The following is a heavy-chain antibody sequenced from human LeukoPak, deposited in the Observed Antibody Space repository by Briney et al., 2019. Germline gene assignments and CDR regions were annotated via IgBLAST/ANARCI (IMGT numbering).Heavy chain of an antibody. CDR1: GGSIGSSAYS. J-gene: IGHJ4*02. V-gene: IGHV4-39*07. D-gene: IGHD3/OR15-3a*01. CDR3: ARVWAGYFDY. CDR2: ISYTGTT. Sequence: PSETLSLICTVSGGSIGSSAYSWGWLRQPPGTGLEWIGSISYTGTTYYNPSLKSRVTISVDTSKNQFSLKLSSVTAADTAVYYCARVWAGYFDYWGQGTLVTVSS.